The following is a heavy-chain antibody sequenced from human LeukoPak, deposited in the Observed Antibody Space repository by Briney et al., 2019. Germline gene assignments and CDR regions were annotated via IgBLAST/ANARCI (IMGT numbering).Heavy chain of an antibody. Sequence: GASVKVSCKTSGYSFNPYEINWVRQAAGQGPEWMGWVHPHTGNIAYPHRLQGRATMTRDTSISTAYMEMSGLTSYDTAVYFCARGPRNDPWGQGTLVTVSS. CDR3: ARGPRNDP. CDR2: VHPHTGNI. D-gene: IGHD1-14*01. V-gene: IGHV1-8*01. CDR1: GYSFNPYE. J-gene: IGHJ5*02.